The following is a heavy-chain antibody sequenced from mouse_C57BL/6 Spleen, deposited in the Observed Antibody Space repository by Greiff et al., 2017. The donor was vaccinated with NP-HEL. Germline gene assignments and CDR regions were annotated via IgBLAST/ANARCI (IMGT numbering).Heavy chain of an antibody. V-gene: IGHV1-69*01. Sequence: QVQLQQPGAELVMPGASVKLSCKASGYTFTSYWMHWVKQRPGQGLEWIGEIDPSASYTNYNQKFKGKSTLTVDKSSSTAYMQLSSLTSEDSAVYYCARWGPGDYWGQGTSVTVSS. CDR3: ARWGPGDY. CDR2: IDPSASYT. J-gene: IGHJ4*01. CDR1: GYTFTSYW.